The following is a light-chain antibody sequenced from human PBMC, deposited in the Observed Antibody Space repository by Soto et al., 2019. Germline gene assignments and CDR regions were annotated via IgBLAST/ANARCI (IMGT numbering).Light chain of an antibody. V-gene: IGLV7-46*01. CDR1: PGAVTSGHY. CDR3: LLYYNRARV. Sequence: QAVVTQEPSLPVSPGGTVTLTCASSPGAVTSGHYPYWFQQKPGQAPKMLISDTSNGAPWTPVRFSGSLLGGKAALTLSGAQPEDEADYYCLLYYNRARVFGGGTKLTVL. CDR2: DTS. J-gene: IGLJ3*02.